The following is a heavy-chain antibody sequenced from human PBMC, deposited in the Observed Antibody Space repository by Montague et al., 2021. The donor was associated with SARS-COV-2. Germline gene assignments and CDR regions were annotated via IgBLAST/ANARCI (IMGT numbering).Heavy chain of an antibody. CDR1: GFSFSSSV. D-gene: IGHD1-1*01. CDR2: IRSDGSHI. CDR3: ARENDWKFDFDF. J-gene: IGHJ4*02. Sequence: SLRLSCAASGFSFSSSVMHWVRQAPGKGLEWVTVIRSDGSHISYVDSVRGRFTVSRDNSNNILYLQMNSLKVDDTAVYYCARENDWKFDFDFWGQGTLVTVSS. V-gene: IGHV3-33*01.